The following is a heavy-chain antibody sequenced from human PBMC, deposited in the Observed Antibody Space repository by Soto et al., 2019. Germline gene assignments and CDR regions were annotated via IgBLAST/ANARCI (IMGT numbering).Heavy chain of an antibody. D-gene: IGHD3-9*01. V-gene: IGHV1-69*02. CDR2: IIPILGIA. Sequence: QVQLVQSGAEVKKPGSSVKVSCKASGGTFSSYTISWVRQAPGQGLEWMGRIIPILGIANYAQKFQGRVTITAEKSTSTAYMELSSLRSEDTAVYYCARVGRYFDWPTAEYFQHWGQGTLVTVSS. CDR1: GGTFSSYT. CDR3: ARVGRYFDWPTAEYFQH. J-gene: IGHJ1*01.